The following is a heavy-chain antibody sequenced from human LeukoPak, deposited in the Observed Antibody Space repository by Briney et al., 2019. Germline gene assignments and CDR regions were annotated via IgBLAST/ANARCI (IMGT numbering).Heavy chain of an antibody. J-gene: IGHJ3*02. Sequence: SETLSLTCTVYGGSISSYYWSWIRQPPGKGLEWIGYIYYSGSTNYNPSLKSRVTISVDTSKNQFSLKLSSVTAADTAVYYCARDLLELDAFDIWGQGTMVTVSS. D-gene: IGHD1-7*01. CDR1: GGSISSYY. CDR2: IYYSGST. V-gene: IGHV4-59*01. CDR3: ARDLLELDAFDI.